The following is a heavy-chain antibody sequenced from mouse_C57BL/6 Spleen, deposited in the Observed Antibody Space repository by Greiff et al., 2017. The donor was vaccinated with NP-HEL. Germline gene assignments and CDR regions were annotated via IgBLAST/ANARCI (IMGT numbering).Heavy chain of an antibody. CDR3: VRQITTVVGAMDY. V-gene: IGHV10-1*01. CDR1: GFSFNTYA. Sequence: VQLQQSGGGLVQPKGSLKLSCAASGFSFNTYAMNWVRQAPGKGLEWVARIRSKSNNYATYYADSVKDRFTISRDDSESMLYLQMNNLKTEDTAMYYCVRQITTVVGAMDYWGQGTSVTVSS. J-gene: IGHJ4*01. D-gene: IGHD1-1*01. CDR2: IRSKSNNYAT.